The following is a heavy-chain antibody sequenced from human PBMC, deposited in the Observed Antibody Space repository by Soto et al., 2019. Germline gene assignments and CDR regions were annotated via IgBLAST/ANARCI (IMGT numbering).Heavy chain of an antibody. D-gene: IGHD3-22*01. J-gene: IGHJ4*02. CDR2: ISYDGSNK. Sequence: GGSLRLSCAASGFTFSSYAMHWVRQAPGKGLEWVAVISYDGSNKYYADSVKGRFTISRDNSKNTLYLQMNSLRAEDTAVYYCARGGYYDSNSARGYFDYWGQGTLVTVSS. CDR3: ARGGYYDSNSARGYFDY. CDR1: GFTFSSYA. V-gene: IGHV3-30-3*01.